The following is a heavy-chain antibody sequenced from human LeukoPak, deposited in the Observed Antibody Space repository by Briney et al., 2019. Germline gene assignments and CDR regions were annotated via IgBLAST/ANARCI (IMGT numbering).Heavy chain of an antibody. CDR2: INHSGST. D-gene: IGHD1-26*01. CDR3: ARALVGATEENFDY. J-gene: IGHJ4*02. V-gene: IGHV4-34*01. CDR1: GGSSSGYY. Sequence: SETLSLTCAVYGGSSSGYYWSWIRQPPGKGLEWIGEINHSGSTNYNPSLKSRVTISVDTSKNQFSLKLSSVTAADTAVYYCARALVGATEENFDYWGQGTLVTVSS.